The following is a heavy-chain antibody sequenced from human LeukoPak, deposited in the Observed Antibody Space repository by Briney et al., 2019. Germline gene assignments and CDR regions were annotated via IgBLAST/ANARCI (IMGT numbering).Heavy chain of an antibody. J-gene: IGHJ4*02. CDR3: AREGSMVRGVGIFGFDY. CDR2: MNAGNGNT. Sequence: ASVKVSCKSSGYTFISYAMHWVRQAPGQRLEWMGWMNAGNGNTKYSQKFQGRVTITRDTSASTAYMELSSLKSEDMAVYYCAREGSMVRGVGIFGFDYWGQGTLVTVSS. CDR1: GYTFISYA. V-gene: IGHV1-3*03. D-gene: IGHD3-10*01.